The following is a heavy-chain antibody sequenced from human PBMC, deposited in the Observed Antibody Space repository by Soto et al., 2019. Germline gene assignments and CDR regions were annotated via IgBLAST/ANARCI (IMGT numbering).Heavy chain of an antibody. Sequence: QVQLVESGGGVVQPGSSPRLSCAASGFTCRRYGMHWVRQAPGKGLELVAVISYDGNNKYYADFVKGRFTISRDNTKNTLYLQMNSLRAEDTAVYYCAKDFVVVNAIPLYYFDYWGQGTLVTVSS. J-gene: IGHJ4*02. CDR3: AKDFVVVNAIPLYYFDY. D-gene: IGHD2-21*01. CDR2: ISYDGNNK. CDR1: GFTCRRYG. V-gene: IGHV3-30*18.